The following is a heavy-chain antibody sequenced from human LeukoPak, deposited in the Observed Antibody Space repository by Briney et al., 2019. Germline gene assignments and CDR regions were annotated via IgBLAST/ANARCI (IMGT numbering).Heavy chain of an antibody. CDR1: GYTFTSYG. J-gene: IGHJ4*02. CDR3: ARILEMATINDY. CDR2: ISTYNGNT. V-gene: IGHV1-18*01. D-gene: IGHD5-24*01. Sequence: ASVKVSCKASGYTFTSYGISWVRQAPGQGLEWMGWISTYNGNTNYAQKLQGRVTMTTDTSTSTAYMELRSLRSDDTAVYYCARILEMATINDYWGQGTLVTVSS.